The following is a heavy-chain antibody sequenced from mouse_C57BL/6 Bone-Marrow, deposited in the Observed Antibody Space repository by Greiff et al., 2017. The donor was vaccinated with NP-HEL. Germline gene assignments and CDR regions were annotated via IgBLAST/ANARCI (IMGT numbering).Heavy chain of an antibody. CDR1: GYTFTSYW. CDR2: IDPSDSHT. D-gene: IGHD1-1*01. Sequence: QVQLQQPGAELVMPGASVKLSCKASGYTFTSYWMHWVKQRPGQGLEWIGEIDPSDSHTNYNQKFKGKSTLTVDKSSSTAYMQLSSLTSEDSAVYYCARTTVVASYYFDYWGQGTTLTVSS. CDR3: ARTTVVASYYFDY. J-gene: IGHJ2*01. V-gene: IGHV1-69*01.